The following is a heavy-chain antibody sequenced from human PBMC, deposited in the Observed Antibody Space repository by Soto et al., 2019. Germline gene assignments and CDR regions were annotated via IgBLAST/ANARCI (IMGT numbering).Heavy chain of an antibody. D-gene: IGHD3-3*01. Sequence: SETLSLTCTVSGGSISSYYWSWIRQPPGKGLEWIGYIYYSGSTNYNPSLKSRVTISVDTSKNQFSLKLSSVTAADTAVYYCARGPPYDFWSGYYAAPNWFDPWGQGTLVTVSS. CDR3: ARGPPYDFWSGYYAAPNWFDP. J-gene: IGHJ5*02. V-gene: IGHV4-59*01. CDR2: IYYSGST. CDR1: GGSISSYY.